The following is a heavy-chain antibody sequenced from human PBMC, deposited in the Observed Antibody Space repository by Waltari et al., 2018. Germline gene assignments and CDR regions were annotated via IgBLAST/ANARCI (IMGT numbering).Heavy chain of an antibody. CDR3: ARRRLGAFDI. CDR1: GGSISSSSYY. Sequence: QLQLQESGPGLVKPSETLSLTCTVSGGSISSSSYYWGWIRQPPGEGLEWIGSIYYSGSTYYNPSLKSRVTISVDTSKNQFSLKLSSVTAADTAVYYCARRRLGAFDIWGQGTMVTVSS. V-gene: IGHV4-39*01. D-gene: IGHD7-27*01. CDR2: IYYSGST. J-gene: IGHJ3*02.